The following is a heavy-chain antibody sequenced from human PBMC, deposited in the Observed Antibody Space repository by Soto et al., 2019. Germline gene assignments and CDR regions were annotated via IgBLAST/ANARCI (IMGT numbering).Heavy chain of an antibody. V-gene: IGHV4-39*07. CDR3: ASEKITGLFDY. CDR2: INHSGSA. J-gene: IGHJ4*02. CDR1: GGSISSGGYY. Sequence: SETLSLSCTVSGGSISSGGYYWTWIRQTPGKGLQWIGQINHSGSASYNPSLKSRVTISVHTSNSQFSLELTSVTAADTAVYYCASEKITGLFDYWGQRTLVTVSS. D-gene: IGHD2-8*02.